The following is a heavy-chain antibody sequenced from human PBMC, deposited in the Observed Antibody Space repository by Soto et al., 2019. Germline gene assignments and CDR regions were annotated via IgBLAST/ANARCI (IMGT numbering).Heavy chain of an antibody. Sequence: VQLVESGGGLVQPGGSLRLSCAASGFTFSGYSLNWVRQAPGKGLEWVSYIGSSSSPIYYADSVKGRFTISRDNAKNSLSLQMNSLTAEDTAVYYCARDRLGTIAAAGTFDSWGQGTLVTVSS. D-gene: IGHD6-13*01. V-gene: IGHV3-48*01. CDR1: GFTFSGYS. CDR3: ARDRLGTIAAAGTFDS. CDR2: IGSSSSPI. J-gene: IGHJ4*02.